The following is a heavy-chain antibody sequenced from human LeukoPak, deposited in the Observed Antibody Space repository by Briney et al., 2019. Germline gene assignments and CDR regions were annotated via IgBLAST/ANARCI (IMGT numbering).Heavy chain of an antibody. J-gene: IGHJ4*02. Sequence: ASVKVSCKASGYTFTGYYMHWVRQAPGQGLEWMGWINPNSGGTNYAQKFQGRVTMTRDTSISTAYMELSRLRSDDTAVYYCARGSRVYYDILTGYYSSFDYWGQGTLVTVSS. V-gene: IGHV1-2*02. CDR2: INPNSGGT. D-gene: IGHD3-9*01. CDR3: ARGSRVYYDILTGYYSSFDY. CDR1: GYTFTGYY.